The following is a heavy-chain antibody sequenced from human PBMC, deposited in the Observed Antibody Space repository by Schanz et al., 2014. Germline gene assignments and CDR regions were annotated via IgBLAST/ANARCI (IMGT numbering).Heavy chain of an antibody. CDR3: ARFLARYQYYGVDV. CDR1: GGTFSSYT. D-gene: IGHD3-3*01. CDR2: IIPSLGLA. Sequence: QLQLVQSGAEVKKPGSSVKVSCKLSGGTFSSYTISWVRQAPGQGLEWMGRIIPSLGLAKYEQKFQDKVTITADTSTTTAYMELSGLRSEDTAVYYCARFLARYQYYGVDVWGQGTTVIVSS. V-gene: IGHV1-69*02. J-gene: IGHJ6*02.